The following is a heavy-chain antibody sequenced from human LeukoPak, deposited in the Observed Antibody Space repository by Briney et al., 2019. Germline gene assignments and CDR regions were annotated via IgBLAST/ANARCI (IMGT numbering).Heavy chain of an antibody. CDR1: GYTFTSYY. CDR2: INPSGGST. CDR3: ARDYGDYGMDV. V-gene: IGHV1-46*01. J-gene: IGHJ6*02. Sequence: GASVKVSCKASGYTFTSYYMHWVRQAPGQGLEWMGIINPSGGSTSYAQKFQGRVTLTRDTSTSTVYMELSSLRSEDTAVYYCARDYGDYGMDVWGQGTTVTVSS. D-gene: IGHD4-17*01.